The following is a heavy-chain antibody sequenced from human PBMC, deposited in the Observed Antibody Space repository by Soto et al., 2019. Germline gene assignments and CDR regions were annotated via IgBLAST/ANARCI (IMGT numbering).Heavy chain of an antibody. CDR2: INHSGST. V-gene: IGHV4-34*01. J-gene: IGHJ6*02. Sequence: SETLSLTCAVYGGSFSGYYWSWIRQPPGKGLEWIGEINHSGSTNYNPSLKSRVTISVDTSKNQFSLKLSSVTAADTAVYYCARVWGYSYGYTGYYYYGMDVWGQGTTVTV. CDR1: GGSFSGYY. D-gene: IGHD5-18*01. CDR3: ARVWGYSYGYTGYYYYGMDV.